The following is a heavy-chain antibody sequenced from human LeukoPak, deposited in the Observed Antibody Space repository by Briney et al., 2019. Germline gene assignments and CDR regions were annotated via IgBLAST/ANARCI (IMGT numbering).Heavy chain of an antibody. CDR1: GGSISAHY. CDR2: LYTSGTT. D-gene: IGHD5-18*01. V-gene: IGHV4-4*07. Sequence: SETLSLTCTVSGGSISAHYWSWIRQPAGKGLEWIGRLYTSGTTRYNPSLKSRVTVSVDTSKNQFSLKLNSVTAADTAVYYCARDPGYNYGFDYWGQGTLVTVSS. CDR3: ARDPGYNYGFDY. J-gene: IGHJ4*02.